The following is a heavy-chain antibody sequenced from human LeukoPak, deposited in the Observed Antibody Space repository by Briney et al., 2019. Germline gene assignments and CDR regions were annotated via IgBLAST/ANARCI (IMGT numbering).Heavy chain of an antibody. Sequence: GASVKVSCKASGYTFTSYDINWVRQATGQGLEWMGWMNPNSGNTGYAQKFQGRVTMTRNTSISTAYMELSSLRSEDTAMYYCARLPHCSSTSCYFRYYYYYYMDVWGKGTTVTVSS. CDR2: MNPNSGNT. J-gene: IGHJ6*03. CDR3: ARLPHCSSTSCYFRYYYYYYMDV. V-gene: IGHV1-8*01. D-gene: IGHD2-2*01. CDR1: GYTFTSYD.